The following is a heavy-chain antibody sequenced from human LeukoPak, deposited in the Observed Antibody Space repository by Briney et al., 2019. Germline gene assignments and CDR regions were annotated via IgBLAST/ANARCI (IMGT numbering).Heavy chain of an antibody. Sequence: PSETLSLTCTVSGYSISNGYYWGWIRQPPGKGLEWIGSIYYSGTTYYNPSLKSRVTISVDTPKNQFSLKLISVTAADTAVYYCATQGYSGYDDRGSFDSWGQGTLVTVSS. V-gene: IGHV4-38-2*02. CDR1: GYSISNGYY. J-gene: IGHJ4*02. CDR3: ATQGYSGYDDRGSFDS. D-gene: IGHD5-12*01. CDR2: IYYSGTT.